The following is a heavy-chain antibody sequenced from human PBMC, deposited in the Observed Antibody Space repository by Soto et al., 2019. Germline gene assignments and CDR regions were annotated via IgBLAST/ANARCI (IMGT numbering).Heavy chain of an antibody. V-gene: IGHV4-31*03. CDR3: ARDTSIVRGVIRYNLFDP. J-gene: IGHJ5*02. D-gene: IGHD3-10*01. CDR1: GGSISSGGYY. Sequence: SETLSLTCTVSGGSISSGGYYWSWIRQHPGKGLEWIGYIYYSGSTYYNPSLKSRVTISVDTSKNQFSLKLSSVTAADTAVYYCARDTSIVRGVIRYNLFDPWGQGTLVTVSS. CDR2: IYYSGST.